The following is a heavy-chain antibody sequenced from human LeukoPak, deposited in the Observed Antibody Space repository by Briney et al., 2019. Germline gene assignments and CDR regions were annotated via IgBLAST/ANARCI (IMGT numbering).Heavy chain of an antibody. CDR2: IIPIFGTA. Sequence: GASVKVSCKASGGTFSSYAISWVRQAPGQGLEWMGGIIPIFGTANYAQKFQGRVTITTDESTSTAYMELSSLRSEDTAVYCCARVENYHDFWSGVRFDPWGQGTLVTVSS. J-gene: IGHJ5*02. D-gene: IGHD3-3*01. CDR3: ARVENYHDFWSGVRFDP. V-gene: IGHV1-69*05. CDR1: GGTFSSYA.